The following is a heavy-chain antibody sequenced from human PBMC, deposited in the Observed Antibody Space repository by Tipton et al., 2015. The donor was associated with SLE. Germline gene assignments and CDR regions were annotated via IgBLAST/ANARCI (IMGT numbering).Heavy chain of an antibody. CDR1: GFTFSSYS. CDR3: TRASLGFYTF. D-gene: IGHD3-3*01. Sequence: SLRLSCEVAGFTFSSYSMNWVRQAPGKGLEWVSSISAVGDRTYYADSIKGRFTISRDNGKNTLSLQMNSLRAGDTALYYCTRASLGFYTFWGRGTLVTVSS. J-gene: IGHJ4*02. CDR2: ISAVGDRT. V-gene: IGHV3-21*06.